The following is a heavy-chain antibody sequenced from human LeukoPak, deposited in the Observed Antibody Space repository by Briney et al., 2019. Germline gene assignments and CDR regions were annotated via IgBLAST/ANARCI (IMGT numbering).Heavy chain of an antibody. D-gene: IGHD4-4*01. Sequence: PGGSQRLSCAASGFTFYTYAMTWVRQAPGKGLEWVSTIIGSGGNTFYADSVKGRFTISRDNSKNTLSLQLTSLRAEDTGIYFCARDGGHPLTSYYRAYWGQGTLVTVSS. CDR2: IIGSGGNT. V-gene: IGHV3-23*01. CDR1: GFTFYTYA. CDR3: ARDGGHPLTSYYRAY. J-gene: IGHJ4*02.